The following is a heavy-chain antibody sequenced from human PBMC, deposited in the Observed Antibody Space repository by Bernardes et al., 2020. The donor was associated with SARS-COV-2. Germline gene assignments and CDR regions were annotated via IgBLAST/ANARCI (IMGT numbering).Heavy chain of an antibody. CDR1: GFTFNTYS. D-gene: IGHD3-9*01. V-gene: IGHV3-21*01. J-gene: IGHJ3*01. Sequence: GSLRLSCAASGFTFNTYSMYWVRQAPGKGLEWVSYISSRSGYIYYADSVKGRFTISRDNAKNSLYLQMNSLRAEDTAVYYCARDVGGTDWRFGFDVWGPGTMVHVSS. CDR3: ARDVGGTDWRFGFDV. CDR2: ISSRSGYI.